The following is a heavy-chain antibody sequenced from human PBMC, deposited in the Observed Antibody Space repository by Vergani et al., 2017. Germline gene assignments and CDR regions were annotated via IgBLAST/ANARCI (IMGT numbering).Heavy chain of an antibody. J-gene: IGHJ3*02. CDR2: IGGSGGST. CDR3: AKWFVVTAIPDAFDI. V-gene: IGHV3-23*04. CDR1: GFTFGDYA. Sequence: EVQLVESGGGLVQPGRSLRLSCAASGFTFGDYAMSWVRQAPGKGLEWVSAIGGSGGSTYYADSVKGRFTISRDNSKNTLYLQMNSLRAEDTAVYYCAKWFVVTAIPDAFDIWGQGTMVTVSS. D-gene: IGHD2-21*02.